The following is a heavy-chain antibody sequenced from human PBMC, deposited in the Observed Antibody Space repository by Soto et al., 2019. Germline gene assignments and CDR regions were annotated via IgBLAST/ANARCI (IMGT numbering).Heavy chain of an antibody. V-gene: IGHV1-18*01. CDR2: ISAYNGDT. D-gene: IGHD4-17*01. CDR3: ARDRDDYVNWFDP. Sequence: ASVKVSCKASGYTFSSYDISWVRQAPGQGLEWMGRISAYNGDTNYAQNLQGRVAMTTDTSTSTAYMELRSLRSDDTAVYYCARDRDDYVNWFDPWGQGTLVTVSS. CDR1: GYTFSSYD. J-gene: IGHJ5*02.